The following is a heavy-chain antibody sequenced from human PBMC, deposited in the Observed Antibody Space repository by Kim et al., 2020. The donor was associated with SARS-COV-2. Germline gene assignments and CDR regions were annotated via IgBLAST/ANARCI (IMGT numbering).Heavy chain of an antibody. CDR3: ARGGDRLYYYDSSGPDAFDI. CDR2: IIPIFGTA. D-gene: IGHD3-22*01. V-gene: IGHV1-69*13. J-gene: IGHJ3*02. CDR1: GGTFSSYA. Sequence: SVKVSCKASGGTFSSYAISWVRQAPGQGLEWMGGIIPIFGTANYAQKFQGRVTITADESTSTAYMELSSLRSEDTAVYYCARGGDRLYYYDSSGPDAFDIWGQGSMVTVSS.